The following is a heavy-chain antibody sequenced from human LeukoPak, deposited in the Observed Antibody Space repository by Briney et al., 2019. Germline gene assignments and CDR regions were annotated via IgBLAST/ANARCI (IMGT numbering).Heavy chain of an antibody. CDR3: ARGSGPLYYYYMDV. Sequence: GGSLRLSCAASGFTFSDYNMNWVRQAPGKGLEWVSVIYSGGSTYYADSVKGRFTISRDNSKNTLYLQMNSLRAEDTAVYYCARGSGPLYYYYMDVWGKGTTVTVSS. J-gene: IGHJ6*03. V-gene: IGHV3-53*01. CDR2: IYSGGST. CDR1: GFTFSDYN.